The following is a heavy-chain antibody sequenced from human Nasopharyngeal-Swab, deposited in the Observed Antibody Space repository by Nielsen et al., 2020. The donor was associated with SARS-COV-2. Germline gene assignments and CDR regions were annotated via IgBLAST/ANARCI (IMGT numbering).Heavy chain of an antibody. J-gene: IGHJ3*02. V-gene: IGHV3-23*01. CDR2: ISDGVDST. Sequence: WIRQPPGKGLEWVSGISDGVDSTYYADSVKGRFTISRDNSKNTLYLLMNSLRVEDTAVYYCAKAMGSVYDTSGHYNAFDIWGQGTTVTVSS. CDR3: AKAMGSVYDTSGHYNAFDI. D-gene: IGHD3-22*01.